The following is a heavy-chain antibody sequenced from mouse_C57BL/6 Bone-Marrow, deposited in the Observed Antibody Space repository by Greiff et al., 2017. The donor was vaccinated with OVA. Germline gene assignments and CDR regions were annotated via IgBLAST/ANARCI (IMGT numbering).Heavy chain of an antibody. Sequence: VQLQQPGAALVTPGPSVTLSCKASGYTFTSYWMHWVKQTPGQGLEWIGMIPPNSGSTNYTEQFNSKATLTVDKSSSTAYMQLSSLTYEESAVFYYASGSTTVIATDLDYWGQGTTLTVSS. V-gene: IGHV1-64*01. D-gene: IGHD1-1*01. CDR3: ASGSTTVIATDLDY. CDR2: IPPNSGST. CDR1: GYTFTSYW. J-gene: IGHJ2*01.